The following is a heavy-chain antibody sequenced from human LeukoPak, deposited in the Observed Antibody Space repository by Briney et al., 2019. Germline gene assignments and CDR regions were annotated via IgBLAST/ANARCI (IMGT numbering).Heavy chain of an antibody. J-gene: IGHJ4*02. CDR2: IKQDGSGK. D-gene: IGHD3-22*01. CDR1: GFTFSSFW. V-gene: IGHV3-7*04. Sequence: PGGSLRLSCAGSGFTFSSFWMNWVRQAPGKGLEWVANIKQDGSGKYYVDSVKGRFTISRDNAKNSLFLQMNSLRAEDTAVYYCARAYYYDNSGYYYWGQGTPVTVSS. CDR3: ARAYYYDNSGYYY.